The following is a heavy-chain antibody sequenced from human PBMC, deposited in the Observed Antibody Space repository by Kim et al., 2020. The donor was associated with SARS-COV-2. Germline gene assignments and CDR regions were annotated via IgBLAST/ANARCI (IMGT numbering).Heavy chain of an antibody. J-gene: IGHJ4*02. CDR2: IYYTGST. Sequence: SETLSLTCTVSGDSISGAGYYCTWIRQHPGKGLEWIGYIYYTGSTYYNPSLKSRVTISLDTSKSQFSLKLASVTVADTAVYYCARSSGSSVNFDCWGQGTLVTVSS. CDR3: ARSSGSSVNFDC. D-gene: IGHD6-13*01. V-gene: IGHV4-31*03. CDR1: GDSISGAGYY.